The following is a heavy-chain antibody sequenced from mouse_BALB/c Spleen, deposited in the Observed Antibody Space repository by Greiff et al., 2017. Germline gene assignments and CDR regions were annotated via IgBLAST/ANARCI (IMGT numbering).Heavy chain of an antibody. Sequence: QVQLQQSGPGLVAPSQSLSITCTVSGFSLTSYDISWIRQPPGKGLEWLGVIWTGGGTNYNSAFMSRLSISKDNSKSQVFLKMNSLQTDDTAIYYCVREPYYYGSRYYFDYWGQGTTLTVSS. V-gene: IGHV2-9-2*01. CDR2: IWTGGGT. J-gene: IGHJ2*01. D-gene: IGHD1-1*01. CDR3: VREPYYYGSRYYFDY. CDR1: GFSLTSYD.